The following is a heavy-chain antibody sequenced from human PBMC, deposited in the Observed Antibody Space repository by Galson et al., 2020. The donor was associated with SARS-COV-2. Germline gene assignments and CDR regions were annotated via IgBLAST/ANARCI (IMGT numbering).Heavy chain of an antibody. J-gene: IGHJ4*02. CDR3: AKDRVAVPGTAFDS. Sequence: GPLRLSCAASRFSFNNYAMSWVRQAPGKGLEWVSIISDSGVTTYYADSVKGRFTISRDNSKNTLYLQMNSLRAEDTAVYYCAKDRVAVPGTAFDSWGQGTLVTVSS. CDR1: RFSFNNYA. D-gene: IGHD6-19*01. V-gene: IGHV3-23*01. CDR2: ISDSGVTT.